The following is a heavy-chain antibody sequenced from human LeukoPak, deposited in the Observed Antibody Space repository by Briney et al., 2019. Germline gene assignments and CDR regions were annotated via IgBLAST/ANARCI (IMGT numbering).Heavy chain of an antibody. V-gene: IGHV3-9*01. CDR1: GFTFDDDA. Sequence: PGGSLRLSCAASGFTFDDDAMHWVRQAPGKGLEWVSGISWNSGSIGYADSVKGRFTISRDNAKNSLYLQMNSLRAEDTALYYCAKGAGDQLLINWFDPWGQGTLVTVSS. D-gene: IGHD2-2*01. J-gene: IGHJ5*02. CDR3: AKGAGDQLLINWFDP. CDR2: ISWNSGSI.